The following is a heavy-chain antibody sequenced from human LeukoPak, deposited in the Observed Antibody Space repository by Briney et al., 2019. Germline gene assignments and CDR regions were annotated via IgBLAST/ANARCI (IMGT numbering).Heavy chain of an antibody. J-gene: IGHJ3*02. D-gene: IGHD6-19*01. Sequence: GGSLRLSCAASGFTFSSHGIHWVRQAPGKGLEWVAVISHAGSDKYYADSVKGRFTISRDNSKNTLYLQMNSLRAEDTAVYYCAKSSSGGWYLLGDAFDIWGQGTLVTVSS. CDR1: GFTFSSHG. CDR3: AKSSSGGWYLLGDAFDI. CDR2: ISHAGSDK. V-gene: IGHV3-30*18.